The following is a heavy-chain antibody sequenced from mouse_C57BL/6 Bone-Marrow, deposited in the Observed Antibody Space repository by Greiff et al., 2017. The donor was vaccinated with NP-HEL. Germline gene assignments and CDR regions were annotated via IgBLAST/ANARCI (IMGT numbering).Heavy chain of an antibody. D-gene: IGHD1-1*01. J-gene: IGHJ1*03. V-gene: IGHV1-64*01. CDR2: IHPNSGST. Sequence: QVQLQQSGAELVKPGASVKLSCKASGYTFTSYWMHWVKQRPGQGLEWIGMIHPNSGSTNYNEKFKSKATLTVDKSSSTAYMQLSSLTSEDSAVYYCARLGLIYYYGSSPWYFDVWGTGTTVTVSS. CDR3: ARLGLIYYYGSSPWYFDV. CDR1: GYTFTSYW.